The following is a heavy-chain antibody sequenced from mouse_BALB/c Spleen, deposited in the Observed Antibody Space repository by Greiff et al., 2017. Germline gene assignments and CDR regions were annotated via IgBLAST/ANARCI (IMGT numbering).Heavy chain of an antibody. CDR1: GFSLTSYG. D-gene: IGHD2-10*01. Sequence: VQLKESGPGLVAPSQSLSITCTVSGFSLTSYGVHWVRQPPGKGLEWLGVIWAGGSTNYNSALMSRLSISKDNSKSQVFLKMNSLQTDDTAMYYCARGGPYYADYFDYWGQGTTLSVSS. V-gene: IGHV2-9*02. CDR2: IWAGGST. J-gene: IGHJ2*01. CDR3: ARGGPYYADYFDY.